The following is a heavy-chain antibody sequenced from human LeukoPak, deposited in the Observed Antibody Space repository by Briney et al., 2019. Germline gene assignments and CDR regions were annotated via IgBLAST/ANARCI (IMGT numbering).Heavy chain of an antibody. CDR3: AREGGYSYGDAPLHFDY. V-gene: IGHV4-61*02. Sequence: SQTLSLTCTVSGGSINSGSYHWSWIQQPAGKGLEWIGRFSTSGGTNYNPSLKSRVTISVDTSKNQFSLKVNSVTAADTAVYYCAREGGYSYGDAPLHFDYWGQGTLVTVSS. D-gene: IGHD5-18*01. CDR1: GGSINSGSYH. CDR2: FSTSGGT. J-gene: IGHJ4*02.